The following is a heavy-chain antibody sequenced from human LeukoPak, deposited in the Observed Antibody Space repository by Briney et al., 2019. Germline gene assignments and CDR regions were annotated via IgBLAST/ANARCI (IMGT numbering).Heavy chain of an antibody. Sequence: GGSLRLSCAASGFTVSSNYMSWVRQAPGKGLEWVSVIYSGGSTYYADSVKGRFTISRDNSKDTLYLQMNSLRAEDTAVYGSGSSPFDYWGQGTLVTVSP. D-gene: IGHD3-10*01. CDR2: IYSGGST. CDR1: GFTVSSNY. J-gene: IGHJ4*02. CDR3: GSSPFDY. V-gene: IGHV3-66*01.